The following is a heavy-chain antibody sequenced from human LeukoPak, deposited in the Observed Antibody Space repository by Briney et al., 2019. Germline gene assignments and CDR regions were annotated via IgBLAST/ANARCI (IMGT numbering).Heavy chain of an antibody. CDR1: GFTFSRYA. Sequence: GGSLRLSCAASGFTFSRYAMSWVRQAPGKGLEWVSVISGSGGRTYYADSVKGRFTISRDNSKNTLYVQMNSLRAEDTAVYYCAKDQGEFDPWGQGTLVTVSS. J-gene: IGHJ5*02. CDR2: ISGSGGRT. CDR3: AKDQGEFDP. V-gene: IGHV3-23*01. D-gene: IGHD3-10*01.